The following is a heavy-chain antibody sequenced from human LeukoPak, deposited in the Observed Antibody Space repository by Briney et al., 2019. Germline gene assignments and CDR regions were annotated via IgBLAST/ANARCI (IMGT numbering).Heavy chain of an antibody. CDR1: GFTFSTYW. J-gene: IGHJ4*02. CDR2: IKQDGSDK. V-gene: IGHV3-7*03. Sequence: GGSLRLSCAASGFTFSTYWMSWVRQAPGKGLEWVANIKQDGSDKYYVDSVKGRFTISRDNSKNTLYLQMNSLRAEDTAVYYCAREVRLYYGSGSYVVYFDYWGQGTLVTVSS. CDR3: AREVRLYYGSGSYVVYFDY. D-gene: IGHD3-10*01.